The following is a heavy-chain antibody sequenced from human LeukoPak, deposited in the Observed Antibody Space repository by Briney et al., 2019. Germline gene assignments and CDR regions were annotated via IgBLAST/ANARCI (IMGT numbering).Heavy chain of an antibody. CDR2: ISGSGGRT. J-gene: IGHJ4*02. CDR1: GFTFGDYA. D-gene: IGHD3-10*01. CDR3: AKTLLRGVTFDS. Sequence: GGSLRLSCTASGFTFGDYAMSWFRQASGKGLEWVSSISGSGGRTDYADSVKGRFTISRDNSKNTLYLQLNSLRAEDSAVYYCAKTLLRGVTFDSWGQGTLVTVSS. V-gene: IGHV3-23*01.